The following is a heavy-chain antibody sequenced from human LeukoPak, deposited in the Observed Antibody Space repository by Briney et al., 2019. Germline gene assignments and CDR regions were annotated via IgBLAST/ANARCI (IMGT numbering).Heavy chain of an antibody. CDR3: ARVGDLNAFDI. V-gene: IGHV1-2*02. J-gene: IGHJ3*02. Sequence: ASVKVSCKASGYTFTSYGISWVRQAPGQGLEWMGWINPNSGGTNYAQKFQGRVTMTRDTSISTAYMELSRLRSDDTAVYYCARVGDLNAFDIWCQGTMVTVSS. D-gene: IGHD3-10*01. CDR2: INPNSGGT. CDR1: GYTFTSYG.